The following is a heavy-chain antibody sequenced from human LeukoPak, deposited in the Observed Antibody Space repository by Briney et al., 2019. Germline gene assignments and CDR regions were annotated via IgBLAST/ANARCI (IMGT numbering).Heavy chain of an antibody. CDR2: IPYGGINK. V-gene: IGHV3-30*02. J-gene: IGHJ4*02. D-gene: IGHD2-2*01. CDR1: GFTFSSYG. Sequence: GGSLRLSCAASGFTFSSYGMHWVRQAPGKGLEWVAFIPYGGINKYYTDSVKGRFTISRDNSKSTLYLQMNSLRAEDTAVYYCATDRIGYQLSDYWGQGTLVTVSS. CDR3: ATDRIGYQLSDY.